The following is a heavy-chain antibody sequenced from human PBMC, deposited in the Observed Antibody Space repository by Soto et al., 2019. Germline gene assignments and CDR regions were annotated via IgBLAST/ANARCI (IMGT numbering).Heavy chain of an antibody. V-gene: IGHV3-23*01. CDR1: GFTLSSYA. CDR3: AKDSDHRYRIFRYFDL. J-gene: IGHJ2*01. D-gene: IGHD2-15*01. CDR2: INNSGGDT. Sequence: EVQLLESGGGLVQPGGSLRLSCAASGFTLSSYAMSWVRQAPGKGLEGVSVINNSGGDTYYADSMKGRFAISRDSSKNTLYLQMNSLRAENTAVYYCAKDSDHRYRIFRYFDLWGRGTLVTVSS.